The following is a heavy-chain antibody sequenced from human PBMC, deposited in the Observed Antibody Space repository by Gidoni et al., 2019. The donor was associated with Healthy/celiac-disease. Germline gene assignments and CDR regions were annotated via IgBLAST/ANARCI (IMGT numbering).Heavy chain of an antibody. V-gene: IGHV4-4*02. Sequence: QVQLQESGPGLVKPSGTLSLTCAVSGGSIRISNWWSWVRQPPGKGLEWIGEIYHSGSTNYNPSLKSRVTISVDKSKNQFSLKLSSVTAADTAVYYCARDKITMIVDNYYYMDVWGKGTTVTVSS. J-gene: IGHJ6*03. CDR2: IYHSGST. CDR3: ARDKITMIVDNYYYMDV. CDR1: GGSIRISNW. D-gene: IGHD3-22*01.